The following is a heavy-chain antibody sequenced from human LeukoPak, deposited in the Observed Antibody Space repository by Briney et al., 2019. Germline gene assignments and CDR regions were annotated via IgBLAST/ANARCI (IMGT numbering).Heavy chain of an antibody. CDR3: ARESVTTPSNGMDV. V-gene: IGHV1-18*01. Sequence: GASVKVSCKASGYTFTSYGISWVRQAPGQGLERMGWISAYNGNTNYAQKLQGRVTMTTDTSTSTAYMELRSLRSDDTAVYYCARESVTTPSNGMDVWGQGTTVTVSS. CDR1: GYTFTSYG. D-gene: IGHD4-17*01. J-gene: IGHJ6*02. CDR2: ISAYNGNT.